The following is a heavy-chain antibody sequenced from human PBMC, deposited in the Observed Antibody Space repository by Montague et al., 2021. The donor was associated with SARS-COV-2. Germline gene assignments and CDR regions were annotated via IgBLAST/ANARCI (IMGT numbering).Heavy chain of an antibody. V-gene: IGHV4-39*07. D-gene: IGHD3-10*01. CDR3: ARDDIVLQGVTKGMDV. Sequence: SETLSLTCTVSGCSISSSNYYWGWIRQPPGKGLEWIGNMYYSGSTYYNPSLKSRVTISIDTSKNQFSLKLSSVTAADTAVYYCARDDIVLQGVTKGMDVWGKGTTVTVSS. CDR1: GCSISSSNYY. J-gene: IGHJ6*04. CDR2: MYYSGST.